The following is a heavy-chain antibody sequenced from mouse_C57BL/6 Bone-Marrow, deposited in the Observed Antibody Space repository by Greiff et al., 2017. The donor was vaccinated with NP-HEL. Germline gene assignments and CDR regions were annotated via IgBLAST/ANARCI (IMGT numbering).Heavy chain of an antibody. D-gene: IGHD1-1*01. CDR3: AREGRGVGRGYWYFDV. V-gene: IGHV1-53*01. CDR2: INPSNGGT. J-gene: IGHJ1*01. Sequence: QVQLQQPGTELVKPGTSVKLSCKSSGYTFTSYWMHWVKPRPGQGLEWIGHINPSNGGTNYLEKFKSTATLTVDKSSSTAYMQLSSLTSDDAAIYDSAREGRGVGRGYWYFDVWDAGTTVTVSS. CDR1: GYTFTSYW.